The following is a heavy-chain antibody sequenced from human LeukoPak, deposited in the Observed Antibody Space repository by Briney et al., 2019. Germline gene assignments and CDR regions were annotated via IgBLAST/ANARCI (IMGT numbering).Heavy chain of an antibody. CDR2: INPSGGST. J-gene: IGHJ4*02. CDR1: GYTFTSYY. D-gene: IGHD3-3*01. V-gene: IGHV1-46*01. CDR3: ARDPYCDFWSGYFDY. Sequence: ASVKVSCKASGYTFTSYYMHWVRQAPGQGLEWMGIINPSGGSTSYAQKFQGRVTMTRDMSTSTVYMELSSLRSEDTAVYYCARDPYCDFWSGYFDYWGQGTLVTVSS.